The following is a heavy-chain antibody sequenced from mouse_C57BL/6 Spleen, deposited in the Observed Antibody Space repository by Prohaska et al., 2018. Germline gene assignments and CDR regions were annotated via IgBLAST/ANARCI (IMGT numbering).Heavy chain of an antibody. Sequence: QVQLQQPGAELVMPGASVKLSCKASGYTFTSYWMHWVKQRPGQGLEWIGEIDPSDSYTNYNQKFKGKATLTVDKSSSTAYMQLSSLTSEDSAVYYCAREEMDYDWFAYWGQGTLVTVSA. V-gene: IGHV1-69*01. J-gene: IGHJ3*01. CDR1: GYTFTSYW. D-gene: IGHD2-4*01. CDR2: IDPSDSYT. CDR3: AREEMDYDWFAY.